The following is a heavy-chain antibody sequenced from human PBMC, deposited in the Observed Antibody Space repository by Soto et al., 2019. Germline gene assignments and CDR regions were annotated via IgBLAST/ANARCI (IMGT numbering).Heavy chain of an antibody. CDR1: GGSISSYY. CDR2: IYYSGST. J-gene: IGHJ4*02. D-gene: IGHD6-19*01. Sequence: SETLSLTCTVSGGSISSYYWSWIRQPPGKGLEWIGYIYYSGSTNYNPSLKSRVTISVDTSKNQFSLKLSSVTAADTAVYYCARVHSSGWTNFDYWGQGTRVTVSS. V-gene: IGHV4-59*01. CDR3: ARVHSSGWTNFDY.